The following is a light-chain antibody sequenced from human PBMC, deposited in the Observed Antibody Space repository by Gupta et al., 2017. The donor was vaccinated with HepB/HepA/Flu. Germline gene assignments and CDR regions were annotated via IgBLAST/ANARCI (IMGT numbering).Light chain of an antibody. CDR2: LGF. J-gene: IGKJ1*01. Sequence: EIVLTHSPPSLPVTPGEPASISCRSSESLLHTNGDNYLDWYLHKPGQSPQRLIYLGFHRASGVPDRISGSGAGTDFTLKISRVEAEDVGVYYCMQSLQTPRAFGQGTKVEI. CDR3: MQSLQTPRA. CDR1: ESLLHTNGDNY. V-gene: IGKV2-28*01.